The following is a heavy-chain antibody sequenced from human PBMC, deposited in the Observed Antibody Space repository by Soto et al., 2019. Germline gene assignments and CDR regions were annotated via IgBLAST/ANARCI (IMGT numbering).Heavy chain of an antibody. V-gene: IGHV4-34*01. CDR2: INHSGSP. J-gene: IGHJ6*02. CDR1: GSLPVGSLSTYF. D-gene: IGHD3-3*01. CDR3: ARARFSQWSQDYYGLDV. Sequence: LSLTCGLSGSLPVGSLSTYFWTWTRQPPGKGLEWIGEINHSGSPNYSPSLRGRVTISLDTSKKQFSLNLSSVTAADTAVYFCARARFSQWSQDYYGLDVWGQGTTVTVSS.